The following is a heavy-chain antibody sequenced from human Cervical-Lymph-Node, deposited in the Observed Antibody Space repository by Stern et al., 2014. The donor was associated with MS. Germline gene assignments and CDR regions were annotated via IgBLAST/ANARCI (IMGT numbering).Heavy chain of an antibody. CDR2: IYPGDSDT. J-gene: IGHJ4*02. CDR3: ARHCAKREQCAFDY. CDR1: GYSFTNYW. Sequence: VQLVQSGAEVKKPGESLKISCKGSGYSFTNYWIGWVRQMPGKGLAWMGIIYPGDSDTRYSPSFQGQVTISADKSIRTASLQWSSLKASDTAMYYCARHCAKREQCAFDYWGQGTLVTVSS. D-gene: IGHD6-19*01. V-gene: IGHV5-51*01.